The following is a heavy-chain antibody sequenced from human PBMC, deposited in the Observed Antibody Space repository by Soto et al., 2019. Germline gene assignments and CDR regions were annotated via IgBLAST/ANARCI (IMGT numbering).Heavy chain of an antibody. V-gene: IGHV2-5*02. CDR1: GFSLTARPVG. CDR3: AHRADLNGNWNGGYFDF. J-gene: IGHJ4*02. D-gene: IGHD1-1*01. CDR2: IYWDDDK. Sequence: QITLKESGPTRVKPTQTLTLTCTFSGFSLTARPVGLGWIRQPPGKALEHLALIYWDDDKRYNPSLKTRLTITKDTSNNQVVLTMTNMDPGDTATYSCAHRADLNGNWNGGYFDFWGQGALVTVSS.